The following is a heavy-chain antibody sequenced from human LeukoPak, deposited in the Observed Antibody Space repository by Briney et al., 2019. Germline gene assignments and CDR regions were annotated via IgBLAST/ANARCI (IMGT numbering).Heavy chain of an antibody. CDR1: DGSISSYY. V-gene: IGHV4-59*01. CDR3: ARGSGRYDAFDI. D-gene: IGHD3-10*01. CDR2: ISYRGST. Sequence: SETLSLTCTVSDGSISSYYWNWIRQPPGKGLEWIGYISYRGSTNYNPSLKSRVTISVDTSKNQVSLNLSSVTTADTAVYYCARGSGRYDAFDIWGQGTMVTVSS. J-gene: IGHJ3*02.